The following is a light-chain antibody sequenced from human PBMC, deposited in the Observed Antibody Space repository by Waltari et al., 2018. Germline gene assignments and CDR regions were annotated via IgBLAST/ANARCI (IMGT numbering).Light chain of an antibody. V-gene: IGLV2-23*02. Sequence: QSALTQPASVSGTPGQSIPISCSGTTSDVGSYDLVSWYQQHPGEAPKLLICEVFKRPPDTSSRFSGAKSGSTASLTISGLQPEDEADYYCCSYAGRGTYVFGSGTKVTVL. J-gene: IGLJ1*01. CDR1: TSDVGSYDL. CDR3: CSYAGRGTYV. CDR2: EVF.